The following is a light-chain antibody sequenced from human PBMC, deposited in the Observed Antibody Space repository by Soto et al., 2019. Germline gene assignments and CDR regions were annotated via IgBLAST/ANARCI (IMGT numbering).Light chain of an antibody. CDR1: SSNIGSNY. J-gene: IGLJ2*01. CDR3: ATWDDSLSGVL. Sequence: QSVLTQPPSASETPGQKVTISCSGGSSNIGSNYVYWYRQLPGTAPKLLIYSNNQRPPGVPDRFSASKSGTSASLATSGRRSEEEADYYCATWDDSLSGVLFGGGTQLTVL. V-gene: IGLV1-47*02. CDR2: SNN.